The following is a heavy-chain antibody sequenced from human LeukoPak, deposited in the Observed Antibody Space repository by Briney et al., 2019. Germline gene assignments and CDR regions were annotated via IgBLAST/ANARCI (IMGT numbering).Heavy chain of an antibody. Sequence: PGGSLRLSCSASGFTYDDYGMSWVRPAPGKGLEWVSGINWNGGSTGYADSVKGRFTISRDNAKNSLYLQMSSLRAEDTALYYCARDEPYFDYWGQGTLVTVSS. CDR3: ARDEPYFDY. J-gene: IGHJ4*02. V-gene: IGHV3-20*04. CDR1: GFTYDDYG. CDR2: INWNGGST.